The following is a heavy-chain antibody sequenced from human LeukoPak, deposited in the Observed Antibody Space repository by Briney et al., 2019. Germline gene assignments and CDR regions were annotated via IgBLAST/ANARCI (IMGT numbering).Heavy chain of an antibody. Sequence: PGRSLRLSCAASGFTFSSYGMHWVRQAPGKGLEGVAVIWYDGSNKYYADSVKGRFTISRDNSKNTLYLQMNSLRAEDTAVYYCAKRALAYCGGDCCVDVWGQGTTVTVSS. CDR3: AKRALAYCGGDCCVDV. D-gene: IGHD2-21*02. CDR2: IWYDGSNK. J-gene: IGHJ6*02. CDR1: GFTFSSYG. V-gene: IGHV3-33*06.